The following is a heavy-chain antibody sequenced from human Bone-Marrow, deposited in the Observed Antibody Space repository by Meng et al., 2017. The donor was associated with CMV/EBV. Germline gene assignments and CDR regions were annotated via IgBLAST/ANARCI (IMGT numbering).Heavy chain of an antibody. CDR2: IIPILGIA. D-gene: IGHD3-10*01. CDR3: AREWDRGEGQLWFGGAPGY. Sequence: SVKVSCKASGGTFSSYAISWVRQAPGQGLEWMGGIIPILGIANYAQKFQGRVTITTDESTSTAYMELSSLRSEDTAVYYCAREWDRGEGQLWFGGAPGYWVQGTLVTVSS. J-gene: IGHJ4*02. CDR1: GGTFSSYA. V-gene: IGHV1-69*10.